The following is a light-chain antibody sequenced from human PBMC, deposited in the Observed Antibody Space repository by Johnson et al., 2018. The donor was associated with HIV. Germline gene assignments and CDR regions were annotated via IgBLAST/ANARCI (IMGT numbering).Light chain of an antibody. V-gene: IGLV1-51*02. J-gene: IGLJ1*01. CDR2: ENN. Sequence: QSVLTQPPPVSAALGQKVTISCSGSSSNIGNNYVSWYQQLPGTAPKLLIYENNKRPSGLPDRFTGSKSGTSATLGITGLPTGDEADYYCGTWDSSLSAYVFGTGTKVTVL. CDR1: SSNIGNNY. CDR3: GTWDSSLSAYV.